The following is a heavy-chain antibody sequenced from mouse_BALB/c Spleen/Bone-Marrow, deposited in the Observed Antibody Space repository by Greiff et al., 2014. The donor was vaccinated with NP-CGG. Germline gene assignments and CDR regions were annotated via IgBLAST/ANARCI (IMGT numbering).Heavy chain of an antibody. CDR3: ARDGYYVVMDY. Sequence: VKLQESGPGLVAPSQSLSITCTVSGFSLTNYGVRWVRQPPGKGLEWLGVIWAGGSTNYNSALMSRLSITKDNSKNQVFLKMNSLQTADTAMYYCARDGYYVVMDYWGQGTSVTVSS. V-gene: IGHV2-9*02. CDR2: IWAGGST. D-gene: IGHD2-3*01. J-gene: IGHJ4*01. CDR1: GFSLTNYG.